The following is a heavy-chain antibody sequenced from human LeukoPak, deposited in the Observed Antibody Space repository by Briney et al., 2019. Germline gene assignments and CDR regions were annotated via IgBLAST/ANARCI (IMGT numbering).Heavy chain of an antibody. D-gene: IGHD3-10*01. CDR2: ISGSGGST. V-gene: IGHV3-23*01. CDR1: GLTFSSYA. J-gene: IGHJ5*02. Sequence: GGSLRLSCAASGLTFSSYAMSWVRQAPGKGLEWVSAISGSGGSTYYADSVKGRFTISRDNSKNTLYLQMNSLRAEDTAVYYCAKESYGSGSYNNWFDPWGQGTLVTVSS. CDR3: AKESYGSGSYNNWFDP.